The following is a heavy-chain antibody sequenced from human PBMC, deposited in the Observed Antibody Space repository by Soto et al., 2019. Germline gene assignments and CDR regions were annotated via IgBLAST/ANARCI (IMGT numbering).Heavy chain of an antibody. CDR2: IWYDGSNK. J-gene: IGHJ6*04. CDR1: GFTFSSYG. Sequence: PGGSLRLSCAASGFTFSSYGMHWVRQAPGKGLEWVAVIWYDGSNKYYADSVKGRFTISRDNSKNTLYLRMNSLRAEDTAVYYFAKGRPDKQYYYNGMDFWGKGSTVPV. CDR3: AKGRPDKQYYYNGMDF. D-gene: IGHD6-6*01. V-gene: IGHV3-33*06.